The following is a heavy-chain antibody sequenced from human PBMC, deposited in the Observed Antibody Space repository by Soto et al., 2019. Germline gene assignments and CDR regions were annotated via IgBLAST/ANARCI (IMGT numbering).Heavy chain of an antibody. CDR1: AFTFSRYS. CDR3: ARDLQLVRYYYYGMEV. D-gene: IGHD6-6*01. CDR2: MSSSSSSI. J-gene: IGHJ6*02. V-gene: IGHV3-21*01. Sequence: VSLRLSCAASAFTFSRYSRNCVRQARKKGLEWVSSMSSSSSSIYYADSVKGRLTIARDNAKSSRCLQMNSLRAEDTAVYYCARDLQLVRYYYYGMEVWGQGTTVTVSS.